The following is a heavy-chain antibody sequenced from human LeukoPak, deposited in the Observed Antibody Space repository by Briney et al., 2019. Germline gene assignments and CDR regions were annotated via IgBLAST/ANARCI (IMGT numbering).Heavy chain of an antibody. CDR2: INPSGGST. Sequence: ASVKVSCKASGYTFTSYYMHWVRQAPGQGPEWMGIINPSGGSTSYAQKFQGRVTMTRDTSTSTVYMELSSLRSEDTAVYYCARETRDGYNYVGIYFDYWGQGTLVTVSS. CDR1: GYTFTSYY. D-gene: IGHD5-24*01. V-gene: IGHV1-46*01. J-gene: IGHJ4*02. CDR3: ARETRDGYNYVGIYFDY.